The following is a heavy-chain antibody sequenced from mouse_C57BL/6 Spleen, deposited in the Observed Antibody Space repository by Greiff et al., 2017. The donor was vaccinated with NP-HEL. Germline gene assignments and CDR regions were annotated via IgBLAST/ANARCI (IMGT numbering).Heavy chain of an antibody. CDR3: TRDDDGYWDV. V-gene: IGHV5-9-1*02. J-gene: IGHJ1*03. Sequence: EVKLMESGEGLVKPGGSLKLSCAASGFTFSSYAMSWVRQTPEKRLEWVAYISSGGDYIYYADTVKGRFTISRDNARNTLYLQMSSLKSEDTAMYYCTRDDDGYWDVWGTGTTVTVSS. D-gene: IGHD2-3*01. CDR1: GFTFSSYA. CDR2: ISSGGDYI.